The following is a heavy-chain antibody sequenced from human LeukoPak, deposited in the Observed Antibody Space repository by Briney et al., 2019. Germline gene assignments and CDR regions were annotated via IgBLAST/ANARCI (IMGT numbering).Heavy chain of an antibody. Sequence: GGSLRLSCAASGFTFSNAWMSWVRQAPGKGLEWVSAISGSGGSTYYADSVKGRFTISRDNSKNTLYLQMNSLRAEDTAVYYCANPQWDFWSGYHSQSAFDYWGQGTLVTVSS. J-gene: IGHJ4*02. CDR1: GFTFSNAW. CDR3: ANPQWDFWSGYHSQSAFDY. V-gene: IGHV3-23*01. D-gene: IGHD3-3*01. CDR2: ISGSGGST.